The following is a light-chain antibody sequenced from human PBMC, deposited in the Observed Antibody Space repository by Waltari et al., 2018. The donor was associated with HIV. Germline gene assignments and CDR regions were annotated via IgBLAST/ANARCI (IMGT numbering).Light chain of an antibody. CDR1: SPNIGSNY. V-gene: IGLV1-47*01. J-gene: IGLJ3*02. CDR3: ATWDDSLSGPV. CDR2: RSN. Sequence: QSVLTHPPSASGTPGQRLAISCSGSSPNIGSNYVYWYQQLPGTAPKVLIYRSNQRPSGVPDRFSGSKSGTSASLAIIALRSEDETDYYCATWDDSLSGPVFGGGTKLTVL.